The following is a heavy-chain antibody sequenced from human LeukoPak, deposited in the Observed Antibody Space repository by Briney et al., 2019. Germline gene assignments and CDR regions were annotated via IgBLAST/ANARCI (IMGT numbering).Heavy chain of an antibody. V-gene: IGHV1-2*02. J-gene: IGHJ5*02. CDR1: GYTFSDYY. Sequence: ASVKVSFKAYGYTFSDYYMHWVRQAPGQGLEWMGWINPKSGGANFAEKFQGRVTMTRGTSIRTVYMELSRVTYDDTAVYYCARGVGTSWFDPWGQGTLVTVSS. CDR2: INPKSGGA. D-gene: IGHD2-2*01. CDR3: ARGVGTSWFDP.